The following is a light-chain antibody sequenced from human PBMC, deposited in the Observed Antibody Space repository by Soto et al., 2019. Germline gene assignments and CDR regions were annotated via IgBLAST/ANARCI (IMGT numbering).Light chain of an antibody. CDR3: HQYDNLPQT. J-gene: IGKJ3*01. Sequence: IQMTQSPSSLSASVGDRVTLTCQASHDIRDPLNWYQQKPGKPPKLLIYDASNLQTGVPSRFSGSGSETDFTFTISSLQPEDIATYFCHQYDNLPQTFGPGTKVDIK. CDR2: DAS. V-gene: IGKV1-33*01. CDR1: HDIRDP.